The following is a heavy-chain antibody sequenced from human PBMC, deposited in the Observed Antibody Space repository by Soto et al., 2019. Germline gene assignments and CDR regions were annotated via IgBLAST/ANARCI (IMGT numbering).Heavy chain of an antibody. D-gene: IGHD2-15*01. V-gene: IGHV1-18*01. CDR3: ARDLLFLLRGQQNCMDV. CDR2: ISAYNGNT. Sequence: ASVKVSCKASGYTFTSYGISWVRQAPGQGLEWMGWISAYNGNTNYAQKLQGRVTMTTDTSTSTAYMELRSLRSDDTAVYYCARDLLFLLRGQQNCMDVRGPGTTVTRSS. CDR1: GYTFTSYG. J-gene: IGHJ6*02.